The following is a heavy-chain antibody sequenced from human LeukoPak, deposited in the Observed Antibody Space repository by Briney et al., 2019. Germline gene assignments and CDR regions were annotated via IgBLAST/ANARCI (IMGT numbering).Heavy chain of an antibody. V-gene: IGHV3-21*01. CDR2: ISSSSSYI. Sequence: PGGSLRLSCAASGFTFSSYSMNWVRQAPGKGLEWVSSISSSSSYIYYADSVKGRFTISRDNAKNSLYLQMNSLRAEDTAVYYCARDSYDILTGYYSYYFDYWGQGTLVTVSS. CDR1: GFTFSSYS. J-gene: IGHJ4*02. CDR3: ARDSYDILTGYYSYYFDY. D-gene: IGHD3-9*01.